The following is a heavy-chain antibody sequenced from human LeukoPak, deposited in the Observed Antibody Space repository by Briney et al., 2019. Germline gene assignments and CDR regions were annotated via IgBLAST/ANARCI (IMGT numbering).Heavy chain of an antibody. Sequence: GGSLRLSCAASGFTFSSYSMNWVRQAPGKGLEWVSSISSSSSYIYYADSVKGRFTISRDNSMNMLYLQMKSLRPEDTAVYYCAKEADCGGDCYRWFDPWGQGTLVTVSS. CDR2: ISSSSSYI. V-gene: IGHV3-21*04. CDR3: AKEADCGGDCYRWFDP. D-gene: IGHD2-21*02. CDR1: GFTFSSYS. J-gene: IGHJ5*02.